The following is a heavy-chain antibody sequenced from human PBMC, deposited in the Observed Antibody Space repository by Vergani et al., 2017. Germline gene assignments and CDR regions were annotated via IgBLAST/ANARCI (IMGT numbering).Heavy chain of an antibody. CDR2: ISPHTGRT. J-gene: IGHJ5*02. Sequence: QIPLVQSAAEVKKPGAALNVSCKASGYTFRNKDISWLRQAPGQGLEWMGSISPHTGRTNTAQQFQDRVIMTTDTSTSTAYLSLGTLTSDDTAVYYCARVETREMTTEDYRFDPWGQGTLVTVSS. CDR1: GYTFRNKD. D-gene: IGHD4-11*01. V-gene: IGHV1-18*01. CDR3: ARVETREMTTEDYRFDP.